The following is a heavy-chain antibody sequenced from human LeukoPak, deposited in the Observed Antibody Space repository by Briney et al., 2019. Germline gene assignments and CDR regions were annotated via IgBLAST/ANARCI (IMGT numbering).Heavy chain of an antibody. V-gene: IGHV3-23*01. CDR2: ISGSGGST. CDR1: GFTYSSYA. CDR3: AKAVAGTFDY. J-gene: IGHJ4*02. D-gene: IGHD6-19*01. Sequence: LGGSLSLYCAASGFTYSSYAMSRAGHAPGKGLDRVSVISGSGGSTYYADSVKGRFTISRDNSKNTLYLQMNSLRAEDTAVYYCAKAVAGTFDYWGQGTLVTVSS.